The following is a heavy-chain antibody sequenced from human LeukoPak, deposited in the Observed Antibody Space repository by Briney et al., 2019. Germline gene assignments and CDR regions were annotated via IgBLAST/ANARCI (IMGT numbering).Heavy chain of an antibody. J-gene: IGHJ6*03. CDR2: MNPNSGNT. Sequence: ASVKVSCKASGYTFTSSDINWVRQATGQGLEWMGWMNPNSGNTGYAQKFQGRVTMTRNTSISTAYMELSSLRSEDTAVYYCAREGIVVVPAAIDVSNYYYYMDVWGKGTTVTVSS. D-gene: IGHD2-2*02. CDR1: GYTFTSSD. V-gene: IGHV1-8*01. CDR3: AREGIVVVPAAIDVSNYYYYMDV.